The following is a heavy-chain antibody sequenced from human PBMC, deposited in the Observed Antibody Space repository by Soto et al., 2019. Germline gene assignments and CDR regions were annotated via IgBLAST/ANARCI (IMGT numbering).Heavy chain of an antibody. D-gene: IGHD4-17*01. J-gene: IGHJ4*02. CDR3: ARGENYGDYVDY. CDR1: GYTFTSYA. CDR2: INAGNGNT. V-gene: IGHV1-3*01. Sequence: ASVKVSCKASGYTFTSYAMHWVRQAPGQRLEWMGWINAGNGNTKYSQKFQGRVTITRDTSASTAYMELSSLRSEDTAVYYCARGENYGDYVDYWDQGTLVTVSS.